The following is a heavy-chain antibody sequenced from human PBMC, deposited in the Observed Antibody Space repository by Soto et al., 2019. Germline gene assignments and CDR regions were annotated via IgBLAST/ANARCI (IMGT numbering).Heavy chain of an antibody. CDR2: MYHSGST. CDR1: GGSISSDYW. CDR3: ARVLSSGWSRFDY. D-gene: IGHD6-19*01. V-gene: IGHV4-4*02. Sequence: LSLTCTVSGGSISSDYWWTWVRQPPGKGLEWIAEMYHSGSTNYNPSLKSRVTISVDKSKNQISLKLSSVTAADTAVYYCARVLSSGWSRFDYWGQGTLVTVSS. J-gene: IGHJ4*02.